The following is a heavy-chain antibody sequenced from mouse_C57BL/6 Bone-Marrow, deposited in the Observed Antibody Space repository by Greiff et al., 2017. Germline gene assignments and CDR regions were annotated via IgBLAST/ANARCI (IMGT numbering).Heavy chain of an antibody. CDR3: ARAPIYYYGSRYFDV. Sequence: VQLQQSGPELVKPGASVKISCKASGYAFSSSWMNWVKQRPGKGLEWIGRIYPGDGDTKYNGKFKGKATLTADKSSSTAYMQLSSLTSEDSAVYFCARAPIYYYGSRYFDVWGTGTTVTVSS. J-gene: IGHJ1*03. CDR2: IYPGDGDT. CDR1: GYAFSSSW. D-gene: IGHD1-1*01. V-gene: IGHV1-82*01.